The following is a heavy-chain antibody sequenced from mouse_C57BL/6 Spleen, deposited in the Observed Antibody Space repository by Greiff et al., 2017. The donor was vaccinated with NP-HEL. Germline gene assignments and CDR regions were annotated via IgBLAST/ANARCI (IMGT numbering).Heavy chain of an antibody. CDR1: GYTFTSYG. CDR2: IYPRSGNT. D-gene: IGHD1-1*01. Sequence: QVQLQQSGAELARPGASVKLSCKASGYTFTSYGIRWVKQRPGQGLEWIGEIYPRSGNTYYNEKFKGKATLTADKSSSTAYMELRSLTSEDSAVYFCGRGGYYGSSYWYLGVWGTGTTVTVSS. V-gene: IGHV1-81*01. J-gene: IGHJ1*03. CDR3: GRGGYYGSSYWYLGV.